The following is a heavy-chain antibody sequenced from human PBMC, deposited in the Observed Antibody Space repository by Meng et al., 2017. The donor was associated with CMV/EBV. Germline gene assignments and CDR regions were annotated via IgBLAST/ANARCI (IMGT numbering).Heavy chain of an antibody. CDR2: ISSSGSTI. J-gene: IGHJ6*02. D-gene: IGHD3-3*01. CDR1: GFTFSSYE. V-gene: IGHV3-48*03. Sequence: GESLKISCAASGFTFSSYEMNWVRQAPGKGLEWVSYISSSGSTIYYADSVKGRFTISRDNAKNSLYLQMNSLRAEDTAVYYCARDRGGALITIFGVVIIDGMDVWGQGTTVTVSS. CDR3: ARDRGGALITIFGVVIIDGMDV.